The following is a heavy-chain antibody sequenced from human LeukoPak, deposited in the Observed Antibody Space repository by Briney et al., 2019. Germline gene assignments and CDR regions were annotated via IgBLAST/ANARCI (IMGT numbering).Heavy chain of an antibody. CDR3: ARLPFAMDV. J-gene: IGHJ6*02. CDR2: IYFSGSS. V-gene: IGHV4-39*01. Sequence: PSETLSLTCTVSGGSISSSSYYWGWIRQPPGKGLEWIGSIYFSGSSYYNPSLRSRVTISVDTSKNQFSLRLTSVTAADTAVYYCARLPFAMDVWGQGTTVTVSS. CDR1: GGSISSSSYY.